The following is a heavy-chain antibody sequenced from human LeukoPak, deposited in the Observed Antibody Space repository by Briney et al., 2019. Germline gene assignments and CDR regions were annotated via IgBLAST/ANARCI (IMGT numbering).Heavy chain of an antibody. CDR2: INWSGSRT. CDR1: GFTFADYG. V-gene: IGHV3-20*04. Sequence: PGGSLRLSCAASGFTFADYGMSWVRQAPGKGLEWVSGINWSGSRTGYADSVKGRFTISRDNAKNSLYLQMNSLRAEDTAFYYCASAVGAGYYFDYWGQGTLVTVPS. D-gene: IGHD1-26*01. CDR3: ASAVGAGYYFDY. J-gene: IGHJ4*02.